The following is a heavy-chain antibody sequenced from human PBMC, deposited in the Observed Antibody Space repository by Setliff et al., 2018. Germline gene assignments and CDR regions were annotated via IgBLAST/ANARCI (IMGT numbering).Heavy chain of an antibody. CDR3: ARVERQWLVRRYYYYMDV. J-gene: IGHJ6*03. V-gene: IGHV3-48*01. CDR1: GFSFSNYA. Sequence: GSLRLSCAASGFSFSNYAMHWVRQAPGKGLEWVSYISSSSSTIYYADSVKGRFTISRDNAKNSLYLQMNSLRAEDTAVYYCARVERQWLVRRYYYYMDVWGKGTTVTVSS. CDR2: ISSSSSTI. D-gene: IGHD6-19*01.